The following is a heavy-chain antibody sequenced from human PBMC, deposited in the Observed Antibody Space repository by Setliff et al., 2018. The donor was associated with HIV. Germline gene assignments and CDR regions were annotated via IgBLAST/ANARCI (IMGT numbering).Heavy chain of an antibody. D-gene: IGHD3-10*01. Sequence: SETLSLTCTISGGSFSSYYWSWIRQPAGRGLEWIGRIYNSGTTNYNPSLKSRVTMSVDTSKNQFSLKLTSVTAADTAVYYCARDGHSSGLGSCGPWGPGILVTVSS. J-gene: IGHJ5*02. V-gene: IGHV4-4*07. CDR2: IYNSGTT. CDR3: ARDGHSSGLGSCGP. CDR1: GGSFSSYY.